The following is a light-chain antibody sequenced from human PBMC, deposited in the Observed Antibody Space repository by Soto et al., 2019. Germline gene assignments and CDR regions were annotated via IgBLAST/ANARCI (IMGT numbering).Light chain of an antibody. Sequence: EIVMTQSPATLSVSPGERATLSCRASQSVSSNLAWYQQKPGQAPRLLIYGASTRATGIPARFSGSGSGTEFTPTISSLQSEDFAVYHCQEYNNWPPYTFGQGTKLEIK. CDR3: QEYNNWPPYT. CDR2: GAS. CDR1: QSVSSN. J-gene: IGKJ2*01. V-gene: IGKV3-15*01.